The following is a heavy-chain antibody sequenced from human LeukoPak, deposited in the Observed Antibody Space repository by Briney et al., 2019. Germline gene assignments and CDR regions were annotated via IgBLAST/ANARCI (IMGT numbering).Heavy chain of an antibody. CDR3: AKPGYITSGWFDY. CDR2: ISARGGNT. D-gene: IGHD1-14*01. V-gene: IGHV3-23*01. Sequence: GGSLRLSCAASGFTFSSYLMSWVRQAPGKGLEWVSTISARGGNTYYADSVKGRFTTSRDNPKNTLLLQMNSLRAEDTAVYYCAKPGYITSGWFDYWGQGALVTVST. J-gene: IGHJ5*01. CDR1: GFTFSSYL.